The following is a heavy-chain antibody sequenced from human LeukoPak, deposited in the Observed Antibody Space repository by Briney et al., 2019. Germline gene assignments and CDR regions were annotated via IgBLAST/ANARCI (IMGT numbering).Heavy chain of an antibody. D-gene: IGHD5-18*01. V-gene: IGHV1-69*13. Sequence: ASVKVSCKASGGTFSSYVISWVRQAPRQGLEWMGGIIPIFGTAHYAQKFQGRLTITADESTSTVYMEMSSLRSEDTAMYYCAKEGDTALVTGYFDLWGRGTLVTVSS. CDR1: GGTFSSYV. CDR3: AKEGDTALVTGYFDL. CDR2: IIPIFGTA. J-gene: IGHJ2*01.